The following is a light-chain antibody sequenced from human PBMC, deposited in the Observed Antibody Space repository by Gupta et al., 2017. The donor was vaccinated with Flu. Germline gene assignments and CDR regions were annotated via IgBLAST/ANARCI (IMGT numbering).Light chain of an antibody. V-gene: IGLV3-1*01. CDR3: QAWDSSSWV. CDR2: RDS. CDR1: KLADKF. Sequence: SPGHTASISCSGDKLADKFTCWYQQRPGQSPVLVIYRDSKRPSGVPERFSASNSGNTATLTISGTQAMDEADYYCQAWDSSSWVFGGGTKLTVL. J-gene: IGLJ3*02.